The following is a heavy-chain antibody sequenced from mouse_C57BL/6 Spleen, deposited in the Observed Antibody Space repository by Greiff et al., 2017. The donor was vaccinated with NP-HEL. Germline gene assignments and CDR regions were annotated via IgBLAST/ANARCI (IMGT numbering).Heavy chain of an antibody. CDR3: VNDYDGSYAMDY. Sequence: DVMLVESGGGLVQPKGSLKLSCAASGFSFNTYAMNWVRQAPGKGLEWVARIRSKSNNYATYYADSVKDRFTISRDDSESMLYLQMNNLKTEDTAMYYCVNDYDGSYAMDYWGQGTSVTVSS. CDR1: GFSFNTYA. J-gene: IGHJ4*01. CDR2: IRSKSNNYAT. D-gene: IGHD2-4*01. V-gene: IGHV10-1*01.